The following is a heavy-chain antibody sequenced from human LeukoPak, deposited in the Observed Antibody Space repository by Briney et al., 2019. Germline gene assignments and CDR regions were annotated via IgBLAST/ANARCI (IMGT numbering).Heavy chain of an antibody. CDR3: ARGGDSLHY. CDR1: GFTVSSNF. V-gene: IGHV3-66*01. J-gene: IGHJ4*02. D-gene: IGHD3-10*01. Sequence: PGGSLRLSCAASGFTVSSNFMTGVRQAPGKGLEWVSVIYSGGSTYYADSVKDRFTISRDNSKNMLYLQMNSLRAEDTAVYYCARGGDSLHYWGQGTLVTVSS. CDR2: IYSGGST.